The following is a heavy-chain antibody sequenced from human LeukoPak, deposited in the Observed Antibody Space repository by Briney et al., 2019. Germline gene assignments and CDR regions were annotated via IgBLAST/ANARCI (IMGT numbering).Heavy chain of an antibody. Sequence: GESLKISCKGSGYSFTSYWIGWVRQMPGKGLEWMGIIYPGDSDTRYSPSFQGQVTISADKSISTAYLQWSSLKASDTAMYYCASHGSHVRYSSSWYDWFDPWGQGTLVTVSS. J-gene: IGHJ5*02. CDR2: IYPGDSDT. CDR3: ASHGSHVRYSSSWYDWFDP. V-gene: IGHV5-51*01. D-gene: IGHD6-13*01. CDR1: GYSFTSYW.